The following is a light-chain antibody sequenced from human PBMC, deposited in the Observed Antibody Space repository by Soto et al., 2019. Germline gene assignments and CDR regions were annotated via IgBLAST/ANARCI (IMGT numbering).Light chain of an antibody. CDR2: GAS. V-gene: IGKV3-15*01. CDR1: QSVGTY. CDR3: QQYNDWPRT. Sequence: EIVMTQSPATLSVSPGERATLSCRASQSVGTYLAWYQQKPGQVPRLLIYGASTRAAGISPRFSGGGSGTEFTLTISSLQSEDFAVYYCQQYNDWPRTFGQGTKVGIK. J-gene: IGKJ1*01.